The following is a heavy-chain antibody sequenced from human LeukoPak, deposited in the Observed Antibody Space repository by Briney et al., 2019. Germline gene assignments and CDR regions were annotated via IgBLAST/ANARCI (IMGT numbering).Heavy chain of an antibody. CDR3: ARDPFRSSFDS. J-gene: IGHJ4*02. CDR1: GGSISSGGYY. Sequence: SQTLSLTCTVSGGSISSGGYYWSWIRQPPGKGLEWIGRINTSGGTSYNPSLKSRVTMSVDTSKNQFSLKLNSVTAADTAVYYCARDPFRSSFDSWGQGTLVTVSS. CDR2: INTSGGT. V-gene: IGHV4-61*02. D-gene: IGHD1-26*01.